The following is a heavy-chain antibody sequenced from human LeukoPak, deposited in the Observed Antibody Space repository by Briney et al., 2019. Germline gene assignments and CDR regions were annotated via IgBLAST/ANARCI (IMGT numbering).Heavy chain of an antibody. CDR2: TYYRSKWYN. V-gene: IGHV6-1*01. CDR1: GDSVSSNSAA. D-gene: IGHD3-10*01. J-gene: IGHJ3*01. Sequence: SQTLSLTCAISGDSVSSNSAAWNWIRQSPSRGLEGLGRTYYRSKWYNDYAVSVKSRITINPDTSKNQFSLKLNSVTAADTAVYYCAKPSNYYGSATDAFDFWGQGTMVTVSS. CDR3: AKPSNYYGSATDAFDF.